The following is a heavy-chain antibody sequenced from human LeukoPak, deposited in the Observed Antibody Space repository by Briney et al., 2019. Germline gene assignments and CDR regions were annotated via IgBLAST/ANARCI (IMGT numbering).Heavy chain of an antibody. CDR2: IKQDGSEK. Sequence: GGSLRLSCAASGFTFSSYWMSWVRQAPGKGLEWVANIKQDGSEKYYVDSVKGRFTISRDNAKNSLYLQMNSLRAEDTAVYYCARPQGYGDYYFDYWGQGTLVTVSS. CDR3: ARPQGYGDYYFDY. J-gene: IGHJ4*02. V-gene: IGHV3-7*01. D-gene: IGHD4-17*01. CDR1: GFTFSSYW.